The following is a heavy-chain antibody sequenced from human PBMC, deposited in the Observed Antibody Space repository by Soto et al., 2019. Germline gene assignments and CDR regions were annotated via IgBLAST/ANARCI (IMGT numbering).Heavy chain of an antibody. V-gene: IGHV3-11*05. J-gene: IGHJ5*02. Sequence: QVQLVESGGGLVKPGGSLRLSCAASGFTFSDYYMSWIRQAPGKGLEWVSYISSSSSYTNYADSVKGRFTISRDNAKNSLYLQMNSLRAEDTAVYYCVLARTSAWFDPWGQGSLVTVSS. CDR3: VLARTSAWFDP. CDR2: ISSSSSYT. D-gene: IGHD6-6*01. CDR1: GFTFSDYY.